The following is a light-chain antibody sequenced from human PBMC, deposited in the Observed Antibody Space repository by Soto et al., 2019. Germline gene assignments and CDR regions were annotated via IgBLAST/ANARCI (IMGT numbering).Light chain of an antibody. Sequence: DIQMTQSPSTLPASVGDRVTITCRASQSISNWLAWYQQKPGEAPILLIYVASSLQSEAPSRFSGSGSRTDFTLTITSLQPEDFATYYRQQSYGPPITFGQGTRLEIK. V-gene: IGKV1-39*01. CDR3: QQSYGPPIT. CDR1: QSISNW. J-gene: IGKJ5*01. CDR2: VAS.